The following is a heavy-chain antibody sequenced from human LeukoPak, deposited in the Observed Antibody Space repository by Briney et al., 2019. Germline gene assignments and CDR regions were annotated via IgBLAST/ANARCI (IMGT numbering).Heavy chain of an antibody. D-gene: IGHD6-13*01. J-gene: IGHJ4*02. Sequence: GGSLRLSCAASGFTFSSYSMNWVRQAPGKGLEWVSSISSSSSYIYYADSVRGRFTISRDNAKNSLYLQMNSLRAEDTAVYYCARDLAAADDYWGQGTLVTVSS. CDR3: ARDLAAADDY. CDR1: GFTFSSYS. V-gene: IGHV3-21*01. CDR2: ISSSSSYI.